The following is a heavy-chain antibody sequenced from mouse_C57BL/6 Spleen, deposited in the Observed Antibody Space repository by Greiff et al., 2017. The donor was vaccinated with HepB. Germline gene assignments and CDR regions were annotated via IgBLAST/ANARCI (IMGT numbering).Heavy chain of an antibody. CDR3: ARSQRGITTVVATKAMDY. D-gene: IGHD1-1*01. CDR1: GYTFTSYW. Sequence: QVQLQQPGAELVKPGASVKLSCKASGYTFTSYWMHWVKQRPGQGLEWIGMIHPNSGSTNYNEKFKSKATLTVDKSSSTAYMQLSSLTSEDSAVYYCARSQRGITTVVATKAMDYWGQGTSVTVSS. V-gene: IGHV1-64*01. CDR2: IHPNSGST. J-gene: IGHJ4*01.